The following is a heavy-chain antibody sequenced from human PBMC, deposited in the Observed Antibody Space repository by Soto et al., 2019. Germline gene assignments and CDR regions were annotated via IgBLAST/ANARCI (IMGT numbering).Heavy chain of an antibody. D-gene: IGHD3-22*01. CDR3: ARDVYYSDDGGFFDV. J-gene: IGHJ2*01. Sequence: QVQMQESGPGLVKPSQTLSLTCKVSGDSISSAINYWSWIRQYPGECLEWVGYTHYSGATYYNTSLKGRVSISIGVSQNHFALNLTSVTAAVPAVYDSARDVYYSDDGGFFDVWCRGTLVSVS. CDR2: THYSGAT. V-gene: IGHV4-31*03. CDR1: GDSISSAINY.